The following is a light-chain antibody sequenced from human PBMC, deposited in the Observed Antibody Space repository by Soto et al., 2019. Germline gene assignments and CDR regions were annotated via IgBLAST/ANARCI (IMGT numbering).Light chain of an antibody. CDR3: AVWDDSLNGRI. CDR1: WSNIGNNA. Sequence: QSVLTQPPSVSEAPRQRVTISCSGSWSNIGNNAVSWFQQLPGKAPKLLIYYDDLLASGVSDRFSGSKSGTSASLAISGLQSEDEADYYCAVWDDSLNGRIFGGGTKLIVL. CDR2: YDD. J-gene: IGLJ2*01. V-gene: IGLV1-36*01.